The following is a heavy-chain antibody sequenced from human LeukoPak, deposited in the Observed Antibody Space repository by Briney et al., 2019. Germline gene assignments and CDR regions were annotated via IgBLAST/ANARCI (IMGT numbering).Heavy chain of an antibody. CDR3: ARGPPFGRDCSTTSCYQDY. Sequence: GGSLRLSCAASGFTFSTYRMDWVRQAPGQGLEWVSSISSTSSYIYYVDSVRGRFTISRGNAKNSLYLQMNSLRAEDTAVYYCARGPPFGRDCSTTSCYQDYWGQGTLVTVSS. CDR2: ISSTSSYI. V-gene: IGHV3-21*01. CDR1: GFTFSTYR. D-gene: IGHD2-2*01. J-gene: IGHJ4*02.